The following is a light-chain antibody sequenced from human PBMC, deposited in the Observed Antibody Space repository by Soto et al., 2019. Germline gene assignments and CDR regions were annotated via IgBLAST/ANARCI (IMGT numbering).Light chain of an antibody. CDR1: DSNIGSNT. Sequence: QSLITDPPSACRTPGQRVTIPSFSGDSNIGSNTVNWYQRFPGTAPKLLMHTNNRRPSGVPDRFSGSKSGTSASLAISGLQSEDEADYDCATWDERLNGYVFGTGTKVTVL. CDR2: TNN. V-gene: IGLV1-44*01. J-gene: IGLJ1*01. CDR3: ATWDERLNGYV.